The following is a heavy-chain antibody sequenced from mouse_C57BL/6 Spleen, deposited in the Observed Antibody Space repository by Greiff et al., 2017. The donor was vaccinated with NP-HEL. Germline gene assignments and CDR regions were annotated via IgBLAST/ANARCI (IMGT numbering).Heavy chain of an antibody. V-gene: IGHV7-3*01. J-gene: IGHJ4*01. CDR2: IRNKANGYTT. CDR3: ARYRYYGIDAMDY. Sequence: EVHLVESGGGLVQPGGSLSLSCAASGFTFTDYYMSWVRQPPGKALEWLGFIRNKANGYTTEYSASVKGRFTISRDNSQSILYLQMNALRAEDSATYYCARYRYYGIDAMDYWGQGTSVTVSS. CDR1: GFTFTDYY. D-gene: IGHD1-1*01.